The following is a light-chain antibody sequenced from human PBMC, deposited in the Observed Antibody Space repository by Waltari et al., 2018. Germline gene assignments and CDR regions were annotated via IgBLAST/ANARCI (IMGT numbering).Light chain of an antibody. V-gene: IGKV1-39*01. Sequence: DIQLTQSPSSLSASVGDRVTITCRASQNIRNDLNWYQHKPGKAPKLLIYTASTLQTGVPSRFSAIGSGSDFTLTINDLQPDDCATYYCQQTYRAPLIFGGGTKVEIE. CDR2: TAS. CDR1: QNIRND. CDR3: QQTYRAPLI. J-gene: IGKJ4*01.